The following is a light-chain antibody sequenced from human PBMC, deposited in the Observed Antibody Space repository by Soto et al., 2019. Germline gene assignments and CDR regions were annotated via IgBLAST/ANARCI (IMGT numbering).Light chain of an antibody. CDR1: ENVRTF. Sequence: EIVLTQSPGTVSLSPGERATLSCRASENVRTFVDWYQQKPGQAPRLLIYGASNRATDIPARFSGSGSGTDFTLTISNLEPEDFAVYYCQQHSHWPPWTFGQGTKVDIK. V-gene: IGKV3-11*01. CDR2: GAS. J-gene: IGKJ1*01. CDR3: QQHSHWPPWT.